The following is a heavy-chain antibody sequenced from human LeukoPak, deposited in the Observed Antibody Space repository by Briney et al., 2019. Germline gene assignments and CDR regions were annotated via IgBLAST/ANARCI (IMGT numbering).Heavy chain of an antibody. CDR1: GGSISSSSYY. Sequence: SETLSLTCTVSGGSISSSSYYWGWIRQPPGKGLEWIGSIYYSGSTYYNPSLKSRVTISVDTSKNQFSLKLSSVTAADTAVYYCARSPPDSYGILHHDYWGQGTLVTVSS. V-gene: IGHV4-39*07. CDR3: ARSPPDSYGILHHDY. CDR2: IYYSGST. D-gene: IGHD5-18*01. J-gene: IGHJ4*02.